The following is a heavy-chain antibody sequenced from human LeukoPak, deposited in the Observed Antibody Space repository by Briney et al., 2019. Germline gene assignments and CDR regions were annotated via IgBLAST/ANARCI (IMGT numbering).Heavy chain of an antibody. CDR3: ARAGGSSSWYDLPY. J-gene: IGHJ4*02. V-gene: IGHV3-48*04. CDR1: GFTFSSYS. CDR2: ISSSSSTI. D-gene: IGHD6-13*01. Sequence: GGSLRLSCAASGFTFSSYSMNWVRQAPGKGLEWVSYISSSSSTIYYADSVKGRFTISRDNAKNSLYLQMNSLRAEDTAVYYCARAGGSSSWYDLPYWGQGTLVTVSS.